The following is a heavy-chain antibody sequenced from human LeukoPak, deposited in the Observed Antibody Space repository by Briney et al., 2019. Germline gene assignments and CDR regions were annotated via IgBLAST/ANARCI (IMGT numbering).Heavy chain of an antibody. D-gene: IGHD3-10*01. CDR1: GFTFSSYG. Sequence: GGSLRLSCAASGFTFSSYGMHWVRQAPGKGLEWVAFIRYDGSNKYYADSVKGRFTISRDNSKNTLYLQMNSLRAEDTAVYYCAKDYIWFGELLYAFDYWGQGILVTVSS. J-gene: IGHJ4*02. CDR2: IRYDGSNK. CDR3: AKDYIWFGELLYAFDY. V-gene: IGHV3-30*02.